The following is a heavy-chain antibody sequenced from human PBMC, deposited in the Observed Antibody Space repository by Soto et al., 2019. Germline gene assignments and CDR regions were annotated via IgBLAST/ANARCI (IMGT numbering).Heavy chain of an antibody. V-gene: IGHV3-48*02. CDR2: ITGGSTI. J-gene: IGHJ6*02. Sequence: PGGSLRLSCAASGFTFSSYSMNWVRQAPGKGLECVSYITGGSTIYYADSVKGRFTVSRDNAENSLYLQMNSLRDEDTAVYYCATWARYSGYGDYYYYGMDVWGQGTTVTVSS. D-gene: IGHD5-12*01. CDR1: GFTFSSYS. CDR3: ATWARYSGYGDYYYYGMDV.